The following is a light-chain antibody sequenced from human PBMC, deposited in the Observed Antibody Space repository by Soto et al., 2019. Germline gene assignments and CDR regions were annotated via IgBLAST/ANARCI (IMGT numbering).Light chain of an antibody. CDR1: SSNIGAGYE. CDR2: GNS. Sequence: QSVLTQPPSVSGAPGQRVTISCTGSSSNIGAGYEVHWYQQLPGTAPKLLIYGNSNRPSGVPDRFSGSKSGTSASLAITGLQAEDEADYYCQSYDSSLSALYVFGTGTQLTVL. CDR3: QSYDSSLSALYV. V-gene: IGLV1-40*01. J-gene: IGLJ1*01.